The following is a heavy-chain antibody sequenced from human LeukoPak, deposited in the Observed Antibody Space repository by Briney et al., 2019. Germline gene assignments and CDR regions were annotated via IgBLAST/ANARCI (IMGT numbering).Heavy chain of an antibody. Sequence: GASVKVPCKASGYTFTGHYMHWVRQAPGQGLEWMGWISAYNGNTNYAQKLQGRVTMTTDTSTSTAYMELRSLRSDDTAVYYCARDPQVYGDFDNWFDPWGQGILVTVSS. CDR2: ISAYNGNT. CDR3: ARDPQVYGDFDNWFDP. CDR1: GYTFTGHY. V-gene: IGHV1-18*04. J-gene: IGHJ5*02. D-gene: IGHD4-17*01.